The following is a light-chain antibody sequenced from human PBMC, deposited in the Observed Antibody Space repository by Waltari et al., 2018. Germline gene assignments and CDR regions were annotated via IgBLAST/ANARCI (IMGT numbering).Light chain of an antibody. CDR1: QSVTSDY. CDR2: DAS. Sequence: EIVLTQSPGTLSLSPGERATLSCRASQSVTSDYLAWYRQKPGQAPRLLIYDASTRATGIPDRCSGSGSGTDFSLTISRLEPEDSAVYYCQQYGTPLGNSFGQGTTLEIK. CDR3: QQYGTPLGNS. J-gene: IGKJ2*03. V-gene: IGKV3-20*01.